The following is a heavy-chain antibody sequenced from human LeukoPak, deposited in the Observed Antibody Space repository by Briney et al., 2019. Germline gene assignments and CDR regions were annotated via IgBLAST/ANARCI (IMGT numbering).Heavy chain of an antibody. CDR2: FYSSGST. CDR3: ARTRYYYNSRSYGAPYYFDY. Sequence: PSETLSLTCTVSGGPISNYHWSWIRQPAGKVLGWIGRFYSSGSTTYNPSLKAGVTMSLGTSKNQFSLKLSSVTAADTAVYYCARTRYYYNSRSYGAPYYFDYWGQGTLVTVSS. J-gene: IGHJ4*02. D-gene: IGHD3-10*01. V-gene: IGHV4-4*07. CDR1: GGPISNYH.